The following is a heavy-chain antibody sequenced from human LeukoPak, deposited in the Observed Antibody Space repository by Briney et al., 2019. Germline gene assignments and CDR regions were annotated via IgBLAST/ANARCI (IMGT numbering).Heavy chain of an antibody. CDR3: AKSTAMAPYNYGMDV. CDR1: GFTVSSKY. J-gene: IGHJ6*02. Sequence: SGGSLRLSCVAPGFTVSSKYMSWVRQAPGKGLEWVSVIYSAGSTYYADSVKGRFTISRDNSKNTLYLQMNSLRAEDTAVYYCAKSTAMAPYNYGMDVWGQGTTVTVSS. CDR2: IYSAGST. V-gene: IGHV3-66*01. D-gene: IGHD5-18*01.